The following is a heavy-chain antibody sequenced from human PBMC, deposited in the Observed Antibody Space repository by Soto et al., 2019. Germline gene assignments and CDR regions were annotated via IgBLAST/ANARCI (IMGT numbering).Heavy chain of an antibody. CDR1: GYTFTSYG. J-gene: IGHJ5*02. V-gene: IGHV1-18*01. Sequence: ASVKVSCKASGYTFTSYGISWVRQAPGQGLEWMGWISAYNGNTNYAQKLQGRVTMTTATSTSTAYMELRSLRSDDTAVYYCARVPLQCGSGGSCYKTGGTYNWFDPWGEGTLVTVSS. CDR3: ARVPLQCGSGGSCYKTGGTYNWFDP. CDR2: ISAYNGNT. D-gene: IGHD2-15*01.